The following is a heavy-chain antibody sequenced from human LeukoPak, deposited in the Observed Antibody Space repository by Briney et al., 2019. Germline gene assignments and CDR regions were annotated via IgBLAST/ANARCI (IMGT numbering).Heavy chain of an antibody. Sequence: ASVKVSCKASGFTFTTYFMHWVRQAPGQGLEWMGKINPSGDTTTYAQKFQGRVTITADKSTSTAYMELSSLRSEDTAVYYCARDGAYGGNRLGDYWGQGTLVTVSS. V-gene: IGHV1-46*01. D-gene: IGHD4-23*01. CDR2: INPSGDTT. J-gene: IGHJ4*02. CDR3: ARDGAYGGNRLGDY. CDR1: GFTFTTYF.